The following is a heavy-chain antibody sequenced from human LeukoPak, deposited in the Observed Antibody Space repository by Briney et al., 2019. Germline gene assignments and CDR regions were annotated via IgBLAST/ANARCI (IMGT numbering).Heavy chain of an antibody. Sequence: PGGTLRLSCVASRFIFSSFAMSWVRQAPGKGLEWVSGISGRGASKYYADSVKGRFTISRDNSKNTLYLQMNSLRAEDTAVYYCAKGVVVAPDVTPFDYWGQGTLVTVSS. CDR1: RFIFSSFA. V-gene: IGHV3-23*01. CDR2: ISGRGASK. D-gene: IGHD2-2*01. J-gene: IGHJ4*02. CDR3: AKGVVVAPDVTPFDY.